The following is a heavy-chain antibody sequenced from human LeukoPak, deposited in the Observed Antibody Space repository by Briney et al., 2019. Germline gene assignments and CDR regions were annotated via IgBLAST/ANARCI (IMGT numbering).Heavy chain of an antibody. CDR2: MNPNSGNT. J-gene: IGHJ5*02. D-gene: IGHD6-19*01. CDR3: AKTSGYSSGWYNWFDP. V-gene: IGHV1-8*01. CDR1: GYTFTSYD. Sequence: WASVKVSCKASGYTFTSYDINWVRQAPGQGLEWMGWMNPNSGNTGYAQKFQGRVTMTRNTSISTAYMELSSLRSEDTAVYYCAKTSGYSSGWYNWFDPWGQGTLVTVSS.